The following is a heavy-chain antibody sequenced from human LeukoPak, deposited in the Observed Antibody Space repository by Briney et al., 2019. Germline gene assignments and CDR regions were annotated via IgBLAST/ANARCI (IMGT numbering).Heavy chain of an antibody. D-gene: IGHD1-26*01. CDR2: ISSPSHTI. J-gene: IGHJ6*03. CDR1: GFTFSDYY. CDR3: AREGMGSGSYTFNYYYMDV. Sequence: GGSLRLSCAASGFTFSDYYMSWIRQAPGKGLECVSYISSPSHTIFYADSVKGRFSISRDDATNSLYLQMNSLRVDDTAIYYCAREGMGSGSYTFNYYYMDVWGKGTTVTISS. V-gene: IGHV3-11*04.